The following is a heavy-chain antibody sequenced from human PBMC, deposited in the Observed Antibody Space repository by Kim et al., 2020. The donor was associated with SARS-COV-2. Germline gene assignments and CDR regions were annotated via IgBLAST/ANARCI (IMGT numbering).Heavy chain of an antibody. V-gene: IGHV1-24*01. D-gene: IGHD3-16*02. J-gene: IGHJ3*02. CDR3: ATGPGIVPRETDAFDI. CDR1: GYTLTELS. Sequence: ASVKVSCKVSGYTLTELSMHWVRQAPGKGLEWMGGFDPEDGETIYAQKFQGRVTMTEDTSTDTAYMELSSLRSEDTAVYYCATGPGIVPRETDAFDIWGQGTMVTVSS. CDR2: FDPEDGET.